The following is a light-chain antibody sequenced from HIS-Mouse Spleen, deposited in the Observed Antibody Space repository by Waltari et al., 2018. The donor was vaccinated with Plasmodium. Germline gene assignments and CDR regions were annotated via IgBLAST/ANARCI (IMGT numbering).Light chain of an antibody. J-gene: IGLJ3*02. Sequence: SYELTQPPSVSVSPGQPARITCSGDAFPKQYAYWYQQKPGQAPVLVIYKDSERPSGIPERFSGSSSGTTVTLTISGVQAEDEADYYCQSADSSGTPNWVFGGGTKLTVL. CDR1: AFPKQY. CDR3: QSADSSGTPNWV. CDR2: KDS. V-gene: IGLV3-25*03.